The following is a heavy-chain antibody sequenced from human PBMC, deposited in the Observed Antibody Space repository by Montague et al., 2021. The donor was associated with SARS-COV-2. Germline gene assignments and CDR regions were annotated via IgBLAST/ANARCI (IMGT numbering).Heavy chain of an antibody. Sequence: SETLSLTCTVSGGSISSYYWSWIRQPPGKGLEWIGYMYYGGSTNYNPSLKSRVTLSVDTSKNQFSLKLSSVTAADTAVYYCARDFDHWGQGTLVTVSS. J-gene: IGHJ4*02. CDR1: GGSISSYY. CDR2: MYYGGST. CDR3: ARDFDH. V-gene: IGHV4-59*13.